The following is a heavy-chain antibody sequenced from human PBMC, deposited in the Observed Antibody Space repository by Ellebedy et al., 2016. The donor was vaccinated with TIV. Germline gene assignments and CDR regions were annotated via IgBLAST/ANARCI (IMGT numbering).Heavy chain of an antibody. V-gene: IGHV1-69*13. D-gene: IGHD3-22*01. CDR3: ARDSPDSSGYYLDY. CDR2: IIPIFGTA. J-gene: IGHJ4*02. CDR1: GGTFSSYA. Sequence: AASVKVSCKASGGTFSSYAISWVRQAPGQGLEWMGGIIPIFGTANYAQKFQGRVTITADESTSTAYMELSSLKSEDTAVYYCARDSPDSSGYYLDYWGQGTLVTVSS.